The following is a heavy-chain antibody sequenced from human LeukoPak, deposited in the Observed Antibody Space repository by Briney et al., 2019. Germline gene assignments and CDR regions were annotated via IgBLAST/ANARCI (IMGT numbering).Heavy chain of an antibody. Sequence: SVKVSCKASGGTFSSYAISWVRQAPGQGLEWMGRIIPILGIANYAQKFQGRVTITADKSTSTAYMELSSLRSEDTAVYYCARGVSSGYDLDYWGQGTLVTVSS. D-gene: IGHD5-12*01. CDR1: GGTFSSYA. J-gene: IGHJ4*02. CDR2: IIPILGIA. V-gene: IGHV1-69*04. CDR3: ARGVSSGYDLDY.